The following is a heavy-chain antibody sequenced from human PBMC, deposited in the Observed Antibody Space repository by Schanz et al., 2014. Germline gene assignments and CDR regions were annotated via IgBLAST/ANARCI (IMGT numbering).Heavy chain of an antibody. V-gene: IGHV3-30*19. CDR3: GRDYSGGALDY. D-gene: IGHD6-19*01. J-gene: IGHJ4*02. CDR1: RFIFSSYG. Sequence: QVQLVESGGGVVQPGRSLRLSCAASRFIFSSYGMHWVRQAPGKGLEWVTIISHDGSIQYGADSVKGRFTLSRDNSKNTMDLQMNSLRPEDTAVYYCGRDYSGGALDYWGQGTLVTVSS. CDR2: ISHDGSIQ.